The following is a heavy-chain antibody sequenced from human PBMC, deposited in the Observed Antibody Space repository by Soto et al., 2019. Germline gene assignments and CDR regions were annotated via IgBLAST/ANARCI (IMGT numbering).Heavy chain of an antibody. V-gene: IGHV3-48*01. CDR3: ARAPSPGYSGYDPTAHYMDV. J-gene: IGHJ6*03. Sequence: PGGSLRLSCAASGFTFSSYSMNWVRQAPGKGLEWVSYISSSSSTIYYADSVKGRFTISRDNAKNSLYLQMNSLRAEDTAVYYCARAPSPGYSGYDPTAHYMDVWGKGTTVTVSS. CDR2: ISSSSSTI. D-gene: IGHD5-12*01. CDR1: GFTFSSYS.